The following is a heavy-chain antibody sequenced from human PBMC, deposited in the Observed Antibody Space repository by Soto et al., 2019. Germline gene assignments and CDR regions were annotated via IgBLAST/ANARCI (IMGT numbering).Heavy chain of an antibody. CDR3: ARDPSGGRDAFDI. CDR2: ISAYNGNT. Sequence: QVPLVQSGAEVKKPGASVKVSCKASGYTFISYAMSWVRQAPGQGLEWMGWISAYNGNTNYAQKFQGRVTMTTHTSTSTGYMELRSLRSDDTAVYYCARDPSGGRDAFDIWGQGTMVTVSS. D-gene: IGHD2-15*01. V-gene: IGHV1-18*01. CDR1: GYTFISYA. J-gene: IGHJ3*02.